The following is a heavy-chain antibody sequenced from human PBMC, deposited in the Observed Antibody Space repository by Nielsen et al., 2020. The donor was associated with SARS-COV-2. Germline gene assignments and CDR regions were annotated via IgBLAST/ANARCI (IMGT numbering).Heavy chain of an antibody. CDR1: GFTFSSYP. CDR3: APLYCSSTSCPERIFDY. D-gene: IGHD2-2*01. J-gene: IGHJ4*02. CDR2: ISGSGGST. V-gene: IGHV3-23*01. Sequence: GESLKISCAASGFTFSSYPMSWVRQAPGKGLEWVSVISGSGGSTYYADSVKGRFTISRDNSKNTLYLQMNSLRAEDTAVYYCAPLYCSSTSCPERIFDYWGQGTLVTVSS.